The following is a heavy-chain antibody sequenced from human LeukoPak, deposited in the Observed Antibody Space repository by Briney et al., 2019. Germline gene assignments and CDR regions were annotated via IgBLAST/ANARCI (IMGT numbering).Heavy chain of an antibody. D-gene: IGHD3-22*01. CDR2: ISAYNGNT. J-gene: IGHJ4*02. CDR3: ARDGSPKTYYYDSSGYCDY. CDR1: GYIFTSYG. V-gene: IGHV1-18*01. Sequence: ASVNVSCKASGYIFTSYGISWVRQAPGQGLEWMGWISAYNGNTNYAQKHQGRFTKTTDTSTSTAYMELRSLRSDDTAVYYCARDGSPKTYYYDSSGYCDYWGQGTLVTVSS.